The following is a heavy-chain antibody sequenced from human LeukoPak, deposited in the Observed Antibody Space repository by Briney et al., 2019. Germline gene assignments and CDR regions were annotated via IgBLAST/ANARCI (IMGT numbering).Heavy chain of an antibody. D-gene: IGHD2-2*01. Sequence: KASETLSLTCAVPGGSISSSNWWSWVRQPPGKGLEWIGEIYHSGSTNYNPSLKSRVTISVDTSKNQFSLKLSSVTAADTAVYYCARGGSSGFFQLLPFDYWGQGTLVTVSS. J-gene: IGHJ4*02. CDR2: IYHSGST. CDR3: ARGGSSGFFQLLPFDY. CDR1: GGSISSSNW. V-gene: IGHV4-4*02.